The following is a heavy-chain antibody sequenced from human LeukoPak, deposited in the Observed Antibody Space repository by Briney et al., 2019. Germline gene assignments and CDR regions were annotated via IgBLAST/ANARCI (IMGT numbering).Heavy chain of an antibody. V-gene: IGHV1-2*06. J-gene: IGHJ4*02. CDR1: GYTFTGYY. Sequence: ASVKVSCKASGYTFTGYYMHWVRQAPGQGLEWMGRINPNSGGTNYAQKFQGRVTMTRDTSISTAYMELSRLRSDDTAVYYCARVYYGSGSKPPLDYWGQGTLVTVSS. CDR2: INPNSGGT. CDR3: ARVYYGSGSKPPLDY. D-gene: IGHD3-10*01.